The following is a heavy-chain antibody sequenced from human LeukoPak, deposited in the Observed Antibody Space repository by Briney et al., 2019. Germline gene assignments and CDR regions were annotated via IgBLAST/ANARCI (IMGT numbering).Heavy chain of an antibody. V-gene: IGHV1-2*06. CDR1: GYTFTGYY. CDR3: ARVQYYYDSSGYYLGSVIDY. Sequence: ASVKVSCKASGYTFTGYYMHWVRQAPGQGLEWMGRINPNSGGTNYAQKFQGRVTMTRDTSISTAYMELSRLRSDDTAVYCCARVQYYYDSSGYYLGSVIDYWGQGTLDTVSS. J-gene: IGHJ4*02. D-gene: IGHD3-22*01. CDR2: INPNSGGT.